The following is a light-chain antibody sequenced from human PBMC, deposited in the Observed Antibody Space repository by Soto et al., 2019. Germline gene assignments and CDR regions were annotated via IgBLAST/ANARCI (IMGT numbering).Light chain of an antibody. CDR1: QSISSW. CDR3: QQYNSYPWT. CDR2: DAS. J-gene: IGKJ1*01. V-gene: IGKV1-5*01. Sequence: DIQMTQSPSTLSASVGDRVTITCRASQSISSWLAWYQQKPGKAPKLLIYDASSLESGVPSRFSGSGSGTEFTLTISSLQPDDFATYYCQQYNSYPWTFGQGPKVDIX.